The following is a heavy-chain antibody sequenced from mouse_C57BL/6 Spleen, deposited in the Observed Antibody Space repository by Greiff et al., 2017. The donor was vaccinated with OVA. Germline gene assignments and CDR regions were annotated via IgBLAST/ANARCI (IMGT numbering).Heavy chain of an antibody. CDR1: GFTFTDYY. D-gene: IGHD2-4*01. CDR3: ARPLYDYDPWFAY. J-gene: IGHJ3*01. CDR2: IRNKANGYTT. V-gene: IGHV7-3*01. Sequence: EVKLVESGGGLVQPGGSLSLSCAASGFTFTDYYMSWVRQPPGKALEWLGFIRNKANGYTTEYSASVKGRFTISRDNSQSILYLQMNALRAEDSATYYCARPLYDYDPWFAYWGLGTLVTVSA.